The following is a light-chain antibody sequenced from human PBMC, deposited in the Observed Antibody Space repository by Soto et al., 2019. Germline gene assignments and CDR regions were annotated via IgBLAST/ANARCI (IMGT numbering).Light chain of an antibody. CDR1: QSVSSSY. J-gene: IGKJ1*01. Sequence: EIVLTQSPGTLSLSPGERATLSCRASQSVSSSYLAWYQQKHGQAPRLLIYGASSRATGIPDRFSGSGFGTDFTLTISRLEPEDFAVYYCQQYGSSPKTFGQGTKVDIK. CDR3: QQYGSSPKT. CDR2: GAS. V-gene: IGKV3-20*01.